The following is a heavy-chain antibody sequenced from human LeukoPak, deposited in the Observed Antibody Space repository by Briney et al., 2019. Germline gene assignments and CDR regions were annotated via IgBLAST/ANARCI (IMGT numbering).Heavy chain of an antibody. CDR2: ISYDGSNK. CDR1: GFTFSSYA. CDR3: AKVGDGYN. V-gene: IGHV3-30-3*01. Sequence: GGSLRLSCAASGFTFSSYAMHWVRQAPGKGLEWVAVISYDGSNKYYADSVKGRFTISRDNSKNTLYLQMNSLRAEDTAVYYCAKVGDGYNWGQGTLVTVSS. D-gene: IGHD5-24*01. J-gene: IGHJ4*02.